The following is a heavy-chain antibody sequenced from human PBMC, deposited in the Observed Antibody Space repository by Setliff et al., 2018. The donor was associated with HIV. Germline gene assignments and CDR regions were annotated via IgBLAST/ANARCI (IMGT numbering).Heavy chain of an antibody. V-gene: IGHV3-72*01. J-gene: IGHJ4*02. CDR3: ARGSTVGTAFDY. CDR2: TRNEANSYTT. Sequence: LSLTCAVHGASLSDHYMDWVRQAPGKGLEWVGRTRNEANSYTTEYAASVKGRFTISRDDSKNSLYLQMNSLKTEDTAVYYCARGSTVGTAFDYWGQGTLVTVSS. D-gene: IGHD4-17*01. CDR1: GASLSDHY.